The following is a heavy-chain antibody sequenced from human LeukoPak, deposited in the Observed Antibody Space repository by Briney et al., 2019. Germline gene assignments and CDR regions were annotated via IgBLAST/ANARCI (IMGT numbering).Heavy chain of an antibody. CDR1: GFTFSSYA. D-gene: IGHD4-11*01. CDR2: STPSGGST. V-gene: IGHV3-23*01. Sequence: GGSLRLSCAASGFTFSSYAMSWVRQAPGKGLQWVTSSTPSGGSTYYADSVKGRFTISRDNSENTLYLQMNSLRAEDTAVYYCAKYSSGSHYFYYYSMDIWGKGTTVTVSS. CDR3: AKYSSGSHYFYYYSMDI. J-gene: IGHJ6*03.